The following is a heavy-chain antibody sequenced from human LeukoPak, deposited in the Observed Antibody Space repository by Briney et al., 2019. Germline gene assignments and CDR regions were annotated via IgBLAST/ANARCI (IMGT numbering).Heavy chain of an antibody. CDR3: VRDFRSADY. V-gene: IGHV3-74*01. J-gene: IGHJ4*02. CDR1: RFTVSINY. CDR2: ICPDGTVT. Sequence: PGGSLRLSCAASRFTVSINYMSWVRQAPGKGPMWVSRICPDGTVTNYADSVKARFIISRDNARNTVYLQMNSLRVEDTAVYYCVRDFRSADYWGQGTLVTVSS.